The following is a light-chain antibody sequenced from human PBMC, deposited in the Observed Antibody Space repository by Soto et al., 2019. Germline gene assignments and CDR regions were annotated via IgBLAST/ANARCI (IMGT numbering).Light chain of an antibody. CDR3: SSYGGSNNLV. CDR1: STDVGGYNY. Sequence: QSVLTQPPSASGSRGHSVTISCTGTSTDVGGYNYVSWYQQHPGKAPKLMIYEVNKRPSGVPDRFSGSKSGNTASLTVSGLQAEDDADYYCSSYGGSNNLVFGGGTKLTVL. CDR2: EVN. V-gene: IGLV2-8*01. J-gene: IGLJ3*02.